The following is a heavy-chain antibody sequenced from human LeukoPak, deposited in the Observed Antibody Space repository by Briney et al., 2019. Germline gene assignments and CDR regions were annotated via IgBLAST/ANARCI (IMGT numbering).Heavy chain of an antibody. CDR3: ARDLGIGGTGNEFDY. CDR1: GFSFSNFE. CDR2: ISEDATTV. J-gene: IGHJ4*02. D-gene: IGHD6-19*01. Sequence: PGGSLRLSCEASGFSFSNFEMNWVRQPPGKGLEWVAYISEDATTVYYADSVRGRFTISRDDAKNSLYLQMSSLRAEGTAVYYCARDLGIGGTGNEFDYWGQGTLVTVSS. V-gene: IGHV3-48*03.